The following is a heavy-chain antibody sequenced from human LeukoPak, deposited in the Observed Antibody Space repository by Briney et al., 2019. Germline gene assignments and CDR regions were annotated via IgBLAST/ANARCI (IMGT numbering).Heavy chain of an antibody. V-gene: IGHV3-48*03. CDR1: GFTFSSYE. Sequence: PGGSLRLSCAASGFTFSSYEMNWVRQAPGKGLEWVSYISSSGSTIYYADSVKGRFTISRDNAKNSLYLQMNSLRAEDTAVYYCARAAYGSGSYRLYYYYYMDVWGKGTTVTISS. J-gene: IGHJ6*03. D-gene: IGHD3-10*01. CDR2: ISSSGSTI. CDR3: ARAAYGSGSYRLYYYYYMDV.